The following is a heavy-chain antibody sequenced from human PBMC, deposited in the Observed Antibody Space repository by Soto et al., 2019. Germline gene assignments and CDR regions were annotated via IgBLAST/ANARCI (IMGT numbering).Heavy chain of an antibody. D-gene: IGHD6-19*01. CDR2: IIPILGIA. V-gene: IGHV1-69*02. CDR1: GGTFSSYT. CDR3: ARLSDSSGWSKAFDI. Sequence: SVKVSCKASGGTFSSYTISWVRQAPGQGLEWMGRIIPILGIANYAQKFQGRVTITADKSTSTAYMELSSLRSEDTAVYYCARLSDSSGWSKAFDIWGQGTMVTVSS. J-gene: IGHJ3*02.